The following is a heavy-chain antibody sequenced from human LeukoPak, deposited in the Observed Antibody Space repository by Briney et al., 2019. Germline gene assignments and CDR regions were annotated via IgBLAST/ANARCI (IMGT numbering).Heavy chain of an antibody. J-gene: IGHJ4*02. CDR2: ISYDGSNK. Sequence: GGSLRLSCAASGFTFSSYAMHWVRQAPGKGLEWVAIISYDGSNKYQADSVKGRFTISRDNAKNSLYLQMNSLRAEDTAVYYCARAYGDYEFGYDYWGQGTLVTVSS. CDR1: GFTFSSYA. V-gene: IGHV3-30-3*01. CDR3: ARAYGDYEFGYDY. D-gene: IGHD4-17*01.